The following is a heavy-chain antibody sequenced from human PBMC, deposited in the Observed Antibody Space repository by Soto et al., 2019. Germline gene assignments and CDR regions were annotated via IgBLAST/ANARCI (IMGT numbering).Heavy chain of an antibody. CDR3: ARSPYYDSSGYSSYYFDY. Sequence: EVQLVESGGGLVQPGGSLRLSCAASGFTFSSYWMSWVRQAPGKGLEWVANIKQDGSEKYYVDSVKGRFTISRDNAKNSLYLQMNSLRSEDTAVYYCARSPYYDSSGYSSYYFDYWGQGTLVTVSS. V-gene: IGHV3-7*03. CDR1: GFTFSSYW. CDR2: IKQDGSEK. J-gene: IGHJ4*02. D-gene: IGHD3-22*01.